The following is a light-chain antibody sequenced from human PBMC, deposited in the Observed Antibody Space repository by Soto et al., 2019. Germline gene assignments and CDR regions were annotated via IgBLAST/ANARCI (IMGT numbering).Light chain of an antibody. Sequence: EIGKTQSPATPSVSSNEKTTLFCRASQSVSSNFAWYQQTPGQAPRLLIYGASTRATGIPARFSGSGSETDFTLTISSLQSEDFAVYYCQQYNDWPLTFGGGTKVDIK. CDR1: QSVSSN. CDR2: GAS. CDR3: QQYNDWPLT. V-gene: IGKV3-15*01. J-gene: IGKJ4*01.